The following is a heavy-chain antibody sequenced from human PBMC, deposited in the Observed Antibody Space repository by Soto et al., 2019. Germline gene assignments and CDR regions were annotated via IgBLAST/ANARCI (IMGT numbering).Heavy chain of an antibody. J-gene: IGHJ4*02. Sequence: EVQLLESGGGLVQPGGSLRLSCAASGFTFSSYAMAWVRQAPGKGLEWVSTISASGGSTYYADSVKGRFTVSRDNSKNTLSLQMNSLRAEDTAVYYCAKASSWYPYFDYGGQGTLVTVSS. V-gene: IGHV3-23*01. D-gene: IGHD6-13*01. CDR2: ISASGGST. CDR3: AKASSWYPYFDY. CDR1: GFTFSSYA.